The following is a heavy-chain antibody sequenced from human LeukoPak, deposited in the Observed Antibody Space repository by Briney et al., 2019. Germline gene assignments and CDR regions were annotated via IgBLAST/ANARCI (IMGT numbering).Heavy chain of an antibody. D-gene: IGHD6-19*01. CDR2: IYTSGST. Sequence: SETLSLTCAVSGGSISSGSYYWSWIRQPAGKGLEWIGRIYTSGSTNYNPSLKSRVTISVDTSKNQFSLKLSSVTAADTAVYYCARERSSGWYFAFDIWGQGTMVTVSS. CDR3: ARERSSGWYFAFDI. J-gene: IGHJ3*02. V-gene: IGHV4-61*02. CDR1: GGSISSGSYY.